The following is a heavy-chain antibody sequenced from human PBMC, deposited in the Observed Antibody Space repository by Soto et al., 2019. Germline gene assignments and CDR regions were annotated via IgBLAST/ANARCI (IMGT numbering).Heavy chain of an antibody. D-gene: IGHD6-19*01. CDR3: ARDRGVAPPVAGNTHYYYYMGV. CDR1: GYSFTNYG. CDR2: ISAYNGNT. Sequence: GASVKVSCKASGYSFTNYGITWVRQAPGQGFEWMGWISAYNGNTNYAQKFQGRVTLTTDASTSTAYLELRSLRSDDTAVYYCARDRGVAPPVAGNTHYYYYMGVWGKGTTVTVSS. V-gene: IGHV1-18*01. J-gene: IGHJ6*03.